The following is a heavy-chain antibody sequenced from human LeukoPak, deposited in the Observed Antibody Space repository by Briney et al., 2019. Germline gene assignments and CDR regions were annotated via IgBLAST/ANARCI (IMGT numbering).Heavy chain of an antibody. CDR3: ANLFPGDAFDI. CDR1: GFTFSRYP. D-gene: IGHD2-21*01. CDR2: ISYDGRDK. Sequence: GGSLRLSCAASGFTFSRYPMHWVRQAPGKGLEWVAVISYDGRDKHHADSVRGRFTISRDNSKNTLYLQMNSLRAEDTAVYYCANLFPGDAFDIWGQGTMVTVSS. V-gene: IGHV3-30*04. J-gene: IGHJ3*02.